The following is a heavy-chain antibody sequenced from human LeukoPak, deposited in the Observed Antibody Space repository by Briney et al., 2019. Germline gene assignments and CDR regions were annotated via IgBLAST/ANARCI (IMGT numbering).Heavy chain of an antibody. D-gene: IGHD3-22*01. Sequence: GGSLRLSCAASGFTFSNYWVHWVRQAPGKGLEWVSGINWNGGSTGYADSVKGRSTISRDNAKNSLYLQMNSLRAEDTALYYCARHDSSGYYSFCNYWGQGTLVTVSS. CDR3: ARHDSSGYYSFCNY. CDR1: GFTFSNYW. CDR2: INWNGGST. V-gene: IGHV3-20*04. J-gene: IGHJ4*02.